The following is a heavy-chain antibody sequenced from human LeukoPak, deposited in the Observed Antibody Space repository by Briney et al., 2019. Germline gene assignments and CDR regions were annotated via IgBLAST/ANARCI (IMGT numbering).Heavy chain of an antibody. CDR1: GFTFSSYS. CDR2: ISSSSSYI. D-gene: IGHD2-21*02. CDR3: ARDAAVTAIRAGFDY. J-gene: IGHJ4*02. V-gene: IGHV3-21*01. Sequence: GGSLRLSCAASGFTFSSYSMNWVRQAPGKGLEWVSSISSSSSYIYYADSVKGRFTISRDNAKNSLYLQMNSLRAEDTAVYYCARDAAVTAIRAGFDYWGQGTLVTVSS.